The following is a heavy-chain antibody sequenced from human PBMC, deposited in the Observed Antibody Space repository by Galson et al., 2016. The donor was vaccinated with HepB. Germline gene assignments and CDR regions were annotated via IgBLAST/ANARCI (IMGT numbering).Heavy chain of an antibody. CDR3: AKDGAASLTASRGADF. CDR1: GLTFSDYA. V-gene: IGHV3-23*01. Sequence: SLRLSCAASGLTFSDYAMNWVRQAPGKGLEWVSAISGSGGSTYYADSVRGRFTISRDNSQHTVYLQMNSLRGDDTAIYYCAKDGAASLTASRGADFWGQGTLVTVSS. CDR2: ISGSGGST. J-gene: IGHJ4*02. D-gene: IGHD6-6*01.